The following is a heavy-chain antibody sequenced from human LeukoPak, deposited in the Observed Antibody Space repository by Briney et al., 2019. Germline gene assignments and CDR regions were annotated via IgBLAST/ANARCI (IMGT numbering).Heavy chain of an antibody. J-gene: IGHJ4*02. CDR3: ARDQRAVDNTMSYN. Sequence: SGKLCCSAAGYAFTIYAISWVRDAPGQGIGWMGWICTYHGHTDYAQKLQGRVTLTTDPSTSTAYLELRSLRPDDTAVYYCARDQRAVDNTMSYNWGQGTLVTVSS. D-gene: IGHD3-10*02. V-gene: IGHV1-18*01. CDR1: GYAFTIYA. CDR2: ICTYHGHT.